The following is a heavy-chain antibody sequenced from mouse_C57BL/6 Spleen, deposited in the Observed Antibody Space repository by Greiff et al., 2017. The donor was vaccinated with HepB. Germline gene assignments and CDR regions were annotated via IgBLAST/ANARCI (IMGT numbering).Heavy chain of an antibody. CDR1: GFTFSSYA. J-gene: IGHJ2*01. CDR3: ARGNSYFDY. D-gene: IGHD2-1*01. Sequence: EVQGVESGGGLVKPGGSLKLSCAASGFTFSSYAMSWVRQTPEKRLEWVATISDGGSYTYYPDNVKGRFTIARDNAKNNLYLQMSHLKSEDTAMYYCARGNSYFDYWGQGTTLTVSS. CDR2: ISDGGSYT. V-gene: IGHV5-4*01.